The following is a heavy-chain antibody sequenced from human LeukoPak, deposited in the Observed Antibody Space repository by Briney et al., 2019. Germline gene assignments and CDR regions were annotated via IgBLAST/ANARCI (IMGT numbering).Heavy chain of an antibody. CDR3: ARIAHTVTSLAWFDP. D-gene: IGHD4-17*01. V-gene: IGHV5-51*01. CDR1: GYSFTSYW. CDR2: IYPGDSDT. J-gene: IGHJ5*02. Sequence: GESLKISCKGSGYSFTSYWIGWVRQMPGKGLEWMGIIYPGDSDTRYSPSFQGQVTISADKSISTAYLQWSSLKASDTAMYYCARIAHTVTSLAWFDPWGQGTLVTVSS.